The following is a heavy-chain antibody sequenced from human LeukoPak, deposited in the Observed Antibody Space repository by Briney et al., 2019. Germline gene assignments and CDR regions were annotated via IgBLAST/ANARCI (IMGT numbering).Heavy chain of an antibody. D-gene: IGHD3-10*01. V-gene: IGHV4-4*02. CDR2: IYHSGST. Sequence: PSGTLSLTCAVSGGSISSSNWWSWVRQPPGKGLEWIGEIYHSGSTNYNPSLKSRVTISVDKSKNQFSLKLSSVTAADTAVYYCARDSGSGSYYGMDVWGKGTTVAVSS. CDR3: ARDSGSGSYYGMDV. J-gene: IGHJ6*04. CDR1: GGSISSSNW.